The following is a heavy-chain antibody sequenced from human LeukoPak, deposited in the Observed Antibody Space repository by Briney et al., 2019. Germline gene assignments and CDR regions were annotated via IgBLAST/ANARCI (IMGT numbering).Heavy chain of an antibody. D-gene: IGHD2-15*01. CDR1: GGSISSYY. V-gene: IGHV4-4*07. CDR2: IYTSGST. J-gene: IGHJ3*02. CDR3: ARDCSGGSCYTHVLLNDAFDI. Sequence: SETLSLTCTVSGGSISSYYWSWIRQPAGKGLEWIGRIYTSGSTNYNPSLKSRVTMSVDTSKNQFSLKLSSVTAADTAVYYCARDCSGGSCYTHVLLNDAFDIWGQGTMVTVSS.